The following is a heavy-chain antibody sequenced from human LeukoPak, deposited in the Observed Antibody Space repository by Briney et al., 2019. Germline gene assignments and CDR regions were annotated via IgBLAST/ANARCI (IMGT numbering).Heavy chain of an antibody. CDR2: IWYDGSNK. V-gene: IGHV3-33*01. CDR3: ARGGIVVVTAEFNY. CDR1: GFTFSSYG. J-gene: IGHJ4*02. D-gene: IGHD3-22*01. Sequence: GGSLGLSCAASGFTFSSYGMHWVRQAPGKGLEWVAVIWYDGSNKYYADSVKGRFTISRDNSKNTLYLQMNSLRAEDTAVYYCARGGIVVVTAEFNYWGQGTLVTVSS.